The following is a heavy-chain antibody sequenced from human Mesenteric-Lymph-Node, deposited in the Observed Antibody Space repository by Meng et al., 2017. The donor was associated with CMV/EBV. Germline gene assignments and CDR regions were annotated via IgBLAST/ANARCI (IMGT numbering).Heavy chain of an antibody. J-gene: IGHJ3*01. CDR1: GFTFSRYS. CDR3: ARGDSNGYYYVDALDF. Sequence: GESLKISCAAAGFTFSRYSMNWVRQAPGKGLEWVSSISSYGTYIHYVDSVKGRFTISRDNAKNSLYLQMDSLRAGDTAFYYCARGDSNGYYYVDALDFWGQGTMVTVSS. CDR2: ISSYGTYI. V-gene: IGHV3-21*01. D-gene: IGHD3-22*01.